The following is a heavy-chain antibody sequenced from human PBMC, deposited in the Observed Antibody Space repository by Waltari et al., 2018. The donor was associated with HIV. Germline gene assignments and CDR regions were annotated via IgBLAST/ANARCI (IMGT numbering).Heavy chain of an antibody. CDR2: TYYRSKWYN. D-gene: IGHD6-13*01. V-gene: IGHV6-1*01. CDR3: ARGARDSSSWTYYFDY. J-gene: IGHJ4*02. CDR1: GEIVSSNRAA. Sequence: QVQLHQSGPGLVQPPQTLSLTCAISGEIVSSNRAAWTWIRQSPSQGLEWLGRTYYRSKWYNDYAVSVKSRITINPDTSKNQFSLQLNSVTPEDTAVYYCARGARDSSSWTYYFDYWGQGTLVTVSS.